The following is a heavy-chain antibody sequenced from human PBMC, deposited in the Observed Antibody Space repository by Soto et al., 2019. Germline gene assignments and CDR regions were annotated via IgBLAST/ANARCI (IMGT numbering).Heavy chain of an antibody. CDR3: AREPDDSSGYFYFDY. V-gene: IGHV1-69*13. CDR1: GGTFSSYA. Sequence: SVKVSCKASGGTFSSYAISWVRQAPGQGLEWMGGIIPIFGTANYAQKFQGRVTITADESTSTAYMELSSLRSEDRAVYYCAREPDDSSGYFYFDYWGQGTLVTVSS. D-gene: IGHD3-22*01. CDR2: IIPIFGTA. J-gene: IGHJ4*02.